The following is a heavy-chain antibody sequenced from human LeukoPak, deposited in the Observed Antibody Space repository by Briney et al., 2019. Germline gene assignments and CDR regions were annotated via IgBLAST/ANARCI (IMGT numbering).Heavy chain of an antibody. CDR1: GFTFSSYW. V-gene: IGHV3-7*01. Sequence: GGSLRLSCAASGFTFSSYWMSWVRQAPGKGLEWVANIKQDGSEKYYVDSVKGRFTISRDNAKNSLYLQMNSLRAEDTAVYYCARRAPYYDFWSGYKAPYYYYYYYMDVWGKGTTVTVSS. CDR3: ARRAPYYDFWSGYKAPYYYYYYYMDV. D-gene: IGHD3-3*01. J-gene: IGHJ6*03. CDR2: IKQDGSEK.